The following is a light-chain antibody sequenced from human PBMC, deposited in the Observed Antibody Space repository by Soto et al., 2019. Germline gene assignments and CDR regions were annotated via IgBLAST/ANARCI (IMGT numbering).Light chain of an antibody. J-gene: IGLJ2*01. CDR2: LSSDGSH. Sequence: QSVLTQSPSASASLGASVKLTCTLSSGHSSYAIAWHQQQPEKGPRYLMKLSSDGSHTKGDGIPDRFSGSSSGAERYLSISNLQSEDEADYYCQTWGAGIRVFGGGTTLTVL. CDR1: SGHSSYA. CDR3: QTWGAGIRV. V-gene: IGLV4-69*01.